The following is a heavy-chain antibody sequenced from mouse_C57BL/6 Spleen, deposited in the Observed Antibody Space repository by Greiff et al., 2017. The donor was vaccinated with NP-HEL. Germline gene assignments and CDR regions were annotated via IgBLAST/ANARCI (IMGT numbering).Heavy chain of an antibody. CDR1: GYTFTSYW. CDR2: INPSNGGP. CDR3: ASNDYDVRYAMDY. D-gene: IGHD2-4*01. J-gene: IGHJ4*01. V-gene: IGHV1-53*01. Sequence: QVQLQQPGTELVKPGASVKLSCKASGYTFTSYWMHWVKQRPGQGLEWIGNINPSNGGPNYNEKFKSKATLTVDKSSSTAYMQLSSLTSEDSAVYCGASNDYDVRYAMDYWGQGTSVTVSS.